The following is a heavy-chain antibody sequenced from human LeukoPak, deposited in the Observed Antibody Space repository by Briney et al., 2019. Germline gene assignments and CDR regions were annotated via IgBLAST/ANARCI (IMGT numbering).Heavy chain of an antibody. CDR2: INPSGGST. Sequence: ASVKVSCKASGYTFTSYYMHWVRQAPGQGLEWMGIINPSGGSTSYAQKFQGRVTMTRDTSTSTVYMELSSLRSEDTAVYYCARGPNVGYSSGWFFGYWGQGTLVTVSS. D-gene: IGHD6-19*01. J-gene: IGHJ4*02. V-gene: IGHV1-46*01. CDR3: ARGPNVGYSSGWFFGY. CDR1: GYTFTSYY.